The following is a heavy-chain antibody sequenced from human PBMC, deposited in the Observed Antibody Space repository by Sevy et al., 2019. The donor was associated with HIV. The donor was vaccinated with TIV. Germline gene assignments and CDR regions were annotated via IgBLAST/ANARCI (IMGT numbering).Heavy chain of an antibody. J-gene: IGHJ6*03. CDR2: IYYSGST. CDR1: GGSISSYY. Sequence: SETLSLTCTVSGGSISSYYWSWIRQPPGKGLEWIGYIYYSGSTNYNPPLKSRVTISVVTSKNQFSLKLGSVTAADTAVYYCAGGKWYYDILTGYFPGYYYYYYMDVWGKGTTVTVSS. V-gene: IGHV4-59*01. D-gene: IGHD3-9*01. CDR3: AGGKWYYDILTGYFPGYYYYYYMDV.